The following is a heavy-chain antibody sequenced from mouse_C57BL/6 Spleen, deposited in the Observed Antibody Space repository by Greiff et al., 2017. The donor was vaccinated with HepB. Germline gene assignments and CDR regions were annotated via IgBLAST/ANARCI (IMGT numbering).Heavy chain of an antibody. CDR3: APHYYGSSYSY. D-gene: IGHD1-1*01. CDR1: GYTFTSYG. Sequence: QVQLQQSGAELARPGASVKLSCKASGYTFTSYGISWVKQRTGQGLEWIGRIDPNSGGTKYNEKFKSKATLTVDKPSSTAYMQLSSLTSEDSAVYYCAPHYYGSSYSYWGQGTTLTVSS. CDR2: IDPNSGGT. V-gene: IGHV1-72*01. J-gene: IGHJ2*01.